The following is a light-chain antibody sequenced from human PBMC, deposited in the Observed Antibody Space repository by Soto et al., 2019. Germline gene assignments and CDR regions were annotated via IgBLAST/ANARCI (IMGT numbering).Light chain of an antibody. CDR1: QSVSSTY. CDR2: GAS. V-gene: IGKV3-20*01. Sequence: EIVLAQSPGTLSLAPGERATLSCRASQSVSSTYLAWYQQKPGQAPRLLIYGASSRATGIPDRFSGSGSGTEFTLTISGLQYGDFEVYSCQHYNRWPFTLGPGTKVDSK. J-gene: IGKJ3*01. CDR3: QHYNRWPFT.